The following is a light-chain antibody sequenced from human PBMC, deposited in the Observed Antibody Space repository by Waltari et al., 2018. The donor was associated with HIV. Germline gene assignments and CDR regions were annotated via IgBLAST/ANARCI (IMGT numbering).Light chain of an antibody. J-gene: IGLJ3*02. CDR2: RNN. CDR3: AAWDDSLSGG. CDR1: SSNIRSNY. Sequence: QSVLTQPPSASGTPGRRVTISCSGRSSNIRSNYVYWYQQLPGTAPKLLIYRNNQRPSGVPDRFSGSKSGTSASLAISGLRSEDEADYYCAAWDDSLSGGFGGGTKLTVL. V-gene: IGLV1-47*01.